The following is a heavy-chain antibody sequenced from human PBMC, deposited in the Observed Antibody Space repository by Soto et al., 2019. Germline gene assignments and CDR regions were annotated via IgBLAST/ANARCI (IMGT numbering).Heavy chain of an antibody. J-gene: IGHJ3*02. V-gene: IGHV4-28*01. Sequence: SETLSLTCAVSGYSISSSNWWGWIRQPPGKGLEWIGYIYYSGSTYYNPSLKSRVTMSVDTSKNQFSLKLSSVTAVDTAVYYCARTISSYGSRRGPLAIWGQGTMVTVSS. CDR2: IYYSGST. CDR1: GYSISSSNW. D-gene: IGHD3-10*01. CDR3: ARTISSYGSRRGPLAI.